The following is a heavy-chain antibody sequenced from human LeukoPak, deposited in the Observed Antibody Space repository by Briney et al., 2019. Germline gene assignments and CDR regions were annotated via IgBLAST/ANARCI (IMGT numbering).Heavy chain of an antibody. Sequence: PSETLSLTCAVYGGSFSGYYWSWIRQPPGKGLEWIGEINHSGSTNYNPSLKSRVTISVDTSKNQFSLKLSSVTAADTAVYYCARAPPHSSGWGIDYWGQGTLVTVSS. J-gene: IGHJ4*02. D-gene: IGHD6-19*01. CDR2: INHSGST. CDR1: GGSFSGYY. V-gene: IGHV4-34*01. CDR3: ARAPPHSSGWGIDY.